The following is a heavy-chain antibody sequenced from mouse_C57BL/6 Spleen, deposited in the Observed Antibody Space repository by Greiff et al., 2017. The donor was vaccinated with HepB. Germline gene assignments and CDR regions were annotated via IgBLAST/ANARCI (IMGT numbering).Heavy chain of an antibody. D-gene: IGHD1-1*01. CDR2: IYPGSGST. J-gene: IGHJ2*01. Sequence: VQLQQPGAELVKPGASVKMSCKASGYTFTSYWITWVKQRPGQGLEWIGDIYPGSGSTNYNEKFKSKATLTVDTSSSTAYMQLSSLTSEDSAVYYCARDYGSSPHFDYWGQGTTLTVSS. CDR3: ARDYGSSPHFDY. V-gene: IGHV1-55*01. CDR1: GYTFTSYW.